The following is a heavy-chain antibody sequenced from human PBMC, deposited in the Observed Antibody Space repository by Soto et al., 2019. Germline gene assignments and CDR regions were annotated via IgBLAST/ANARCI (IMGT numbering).Heavy chain of an antibody. V-gene: IGHV4-59*08. Sequence: QVQLQESGPGLVKPSETLSLTCTVSGGSISSYYWSWLRQPPGKGLEWIGYIYYSGSTNYNPSLKSRVTISVDTSKNQFSLKLSSVTAADTAVYYCARHSKGLFGPWGQGTLVTVSS. CDR1: GGSISSYY. CDR3: ARHSKGLFGP. J-gene: IGHJ4*02. CDR2: IYYSGST. D-gene: IGHD3-22*01.